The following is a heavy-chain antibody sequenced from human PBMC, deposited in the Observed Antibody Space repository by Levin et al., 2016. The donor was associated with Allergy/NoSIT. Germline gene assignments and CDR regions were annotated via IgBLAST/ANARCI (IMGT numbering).Heavy chain of an antibody. Sequence: SETLSLTCAVSGGSVSSDHWWSWVRQPPGKGLEWIGEIYHGGSTNYNPSLKSRVTISVDKSKNQFSLNLRSVTAADTAVYYCARGLYSSGSYWGQGTLVTVAS. CDR1: GGSVSSDHW. V-gene: IGHV4-4*02. CDR3: ARGLYSSGSY. J-gene: IGHJ4*02. CDR2: IYHGGST. D-gene: IGHD3-10*01.